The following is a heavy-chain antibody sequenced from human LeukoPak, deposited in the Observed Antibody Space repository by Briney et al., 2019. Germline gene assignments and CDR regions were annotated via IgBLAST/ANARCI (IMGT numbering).Heavy chain of an antibody. Sequence: GGSLRLSCAASGFTFSNYYMTWIRQAPGKGLQWISFISDSGNTIYYADSVEGRFTISRDNAKNSLYLQMHSLRAEDTAMYYCARSTLPGRSGRTEFFQHWGRGTLVTVTS. V-gene: IGHV3-11*01. CDR2: ISDSGNTI. CDR3: ARSTLPGRSGRTEFFQH. D-gene: IGHD6-19*01. J-gene: IGHJ1*01. CDR1: GFTFSNYY.